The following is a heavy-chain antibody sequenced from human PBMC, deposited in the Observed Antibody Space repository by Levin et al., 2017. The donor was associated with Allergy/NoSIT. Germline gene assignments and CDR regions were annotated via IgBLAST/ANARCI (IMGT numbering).Heavy chain of an antibody. CDR1: GGTFSSYA. CDR2: IIPIFGTA. J-gene: IGHJ6*02. D-gene: IGHD3-3*01. V-gene: IGHV1-69*13. Sequence: SVKVSCKASGGTFSSYAISWVRQAPGQGLEWMGGIIPIFGTANYAQKFQGRVTITADESTSTAYMELSSLRSEDTAVYYCARDPAKAYYDFWMGVGMDVWGQGTTVTVSS. CDR3: ARDPAKAYYDFWMGVGMDV.